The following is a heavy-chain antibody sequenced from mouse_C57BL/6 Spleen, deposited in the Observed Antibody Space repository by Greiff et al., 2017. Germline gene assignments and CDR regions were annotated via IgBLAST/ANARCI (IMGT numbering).Heavy chain of an antibody. CDR3: ARKGNYYGSRVDYFDY. V-gene: IGHV1-59*01. J-gene: IGHJ2*01. CDR1: GYTFTSYW. D-gene: IGHD1-1*01. Sequence: QVQLKQPGAELVRPGTSVKLSCKASGYTFTSYWMHWVKQRPGQGLEWIGVIDPSDSYTNYNQKFKGKATLTVDTSSSTAYMQLSSLTSEDSAVYYCARKGNYYGSRVDYFDYWGQGTTLTVSS. CDR2: IDPSDSYT.